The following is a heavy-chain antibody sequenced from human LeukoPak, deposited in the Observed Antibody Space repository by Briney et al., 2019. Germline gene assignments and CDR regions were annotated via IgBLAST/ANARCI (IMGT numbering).Heavy chain of an antibody. D-gene: IGHD6-13*01. Sequence: GGSLRLSCAASGFTFSNAWMSWVRLAPGKGLEWVGRIKSKTDGGTTDYAAPVKGRFTISRDDSKNTLYLQMNSLKTEDTAVYYCARSSSSWPRRPFDYWGQGTLVTVSS. CDR3: ARSSSSWPRRPFDY. CDR2: IKSKTDGGTT. J-gene: IGHJ4*02. V-gene: IGHV3-15*01. CDR1: GFTFSNAW.